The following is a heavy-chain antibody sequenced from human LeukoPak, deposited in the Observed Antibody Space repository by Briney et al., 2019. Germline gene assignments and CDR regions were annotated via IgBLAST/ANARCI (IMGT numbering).Heavy chain of an antibody. D-gene: IGHD3-22*01. J-gene: IGHJ4*02. CDR1: GCTFDDYA. Sequence: GRSLRLSCAASGCTFDDYAMHWVRQAPGKGLEWVAGITGIGGSTYYADSVKGRFTISRDNSKNTLFLQMNSLSAEDTAVYYCAKYCKLSGYYLGGYDFCGQGTLVTVSS. V-gene: IGHV3-23*01. CDR3: AKYCKLSGYYLGGYDF. CDR2: ITGIGGST.